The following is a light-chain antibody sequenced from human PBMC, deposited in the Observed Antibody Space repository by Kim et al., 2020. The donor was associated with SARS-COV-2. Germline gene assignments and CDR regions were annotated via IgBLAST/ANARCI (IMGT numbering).Light chain of an antibody. CDR1: QSVSSN. J-gene: IGKJ4*01. V-gene: IGKV3-15*01. CDR2: GAS. Sequence: EIVMTQSPATLSVSPGERVTLSCRASQSVSSNLAWYQQKPGQAPRLLIYGASTRATGIPARFSVSGSGTEFTLDISSLQSEAFAVYYCQQYDNWPPVTFGGGTKVDIK. CDR3: QQYDNWPPVT.